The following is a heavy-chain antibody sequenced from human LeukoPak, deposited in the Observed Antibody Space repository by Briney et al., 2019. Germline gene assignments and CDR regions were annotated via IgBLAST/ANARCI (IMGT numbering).Heavy chain of an antibody. Sequence: PGGSLRLSCAASGFTFSNYGMNWVRQAPGKGLEWVSSVSSGSSYIFYADSVKGRFTISRDNAANSLFLQMNSLRAEDTAVYYCXXXXXXXXXXSDNCPRYYFDFWGQGTLVTVSS. CDR2: VSSGSSYI. CDR1: GFTFSNYG. J-gene: IGHJ4*02. V-gene: IGHV3-21*06. CDR3: XXXXXXXXXXSDNCPRYYFDF. D-gene: IGHD1-1*01.